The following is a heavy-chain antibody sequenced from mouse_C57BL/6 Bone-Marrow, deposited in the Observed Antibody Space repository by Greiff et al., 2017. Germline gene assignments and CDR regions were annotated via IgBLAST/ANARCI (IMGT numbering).Heavy chain of an antibody. CDR3: ARGLYYYGSSYFAY. D-gene: IGHD1-1*01. Sequence: EVMLVESGGGLVKPGGSLKLPCAASGFTFSSYAMSLVRQTPEKRLEWVATISDGGSYTYYPDNVKGRFPISRDNAKNNLYLQMSHLKSEDTAMYYCARGLYYYGSSYFAYWGQGTLVTVSA. CDR2: ISDGGSYT. V-gene: IGHV5-4*03. J-gene: IGHJ3*01. CDR1: GFTFSSYA.